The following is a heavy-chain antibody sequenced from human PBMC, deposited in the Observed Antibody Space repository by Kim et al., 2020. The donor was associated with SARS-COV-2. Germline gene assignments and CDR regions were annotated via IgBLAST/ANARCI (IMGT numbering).Heavy chain of an antibody. Sequence: SETLSLTCTVSGGSISSYYWSWIRQPPVKGLEWIGYIYYSGSTNYNPSLKSRVTISVDTSKNQFSLKLSSVTAADTAVYYCARLMINVIGPDYGMDVWGQGTTVTVSS. CDR1: GGSISSYY. CDR2: IYYSGST. D-gene: IGHD3-16*01. J-gene: IGHJ6*02. V-gene: IGHV4-59*13. CDR3: ARLMINVIGPDYGMDV.